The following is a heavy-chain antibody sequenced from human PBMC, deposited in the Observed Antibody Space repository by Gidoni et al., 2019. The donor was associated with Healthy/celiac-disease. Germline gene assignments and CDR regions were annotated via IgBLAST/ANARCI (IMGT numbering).Heavy chain of an antibody. CDR1: GFTFSSYA. J-gene: IGHJ4*02. Sequence: QVQLVESGGGVVQPGRSLRLSCAASGFTFSSYAMHWVRQAPGKGLEWVAVISYEGSNKYYADSVKGRVTISRDNSKNTLYLQMNSLRAEDTAVYYCARDRGGSYPLSFDYWGQGTLVTVSS. CDR2: ISYEGSNK. D-gene: IGHD1-26*01. CDR3: ARDRGGSYPLSFDY. V-gene: IGHV3-30-3*01.